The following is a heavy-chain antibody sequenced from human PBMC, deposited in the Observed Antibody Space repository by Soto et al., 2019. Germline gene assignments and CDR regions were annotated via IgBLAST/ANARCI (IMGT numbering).Heavy chain of an antibody. V-gene: IGHV4-39*01. D-gene: IGHD2-15*01. CDR1: GGSISSSSYY. CDR3: ARLGRVVAAAHFDY. J-gene: IGHJ4*02. CDR2: IYYSGST. Sequence: QLQLQESGPGLVKPSETLSLTCTVSGGSISSSSYYWGWIRQPPGKGLEWIGSIYYSGSTYYNPALQSRVTISVDTSKNQFSLKLSSVTAADTAVYYCARLGRVVAAAHFDYWGQGTLVTVSS.